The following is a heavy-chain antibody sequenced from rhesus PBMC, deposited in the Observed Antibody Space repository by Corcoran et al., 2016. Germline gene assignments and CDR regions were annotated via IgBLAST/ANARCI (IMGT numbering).Heavy chain of an antibody. D-gene: IGHD6-25*01. CDR2: SDGSGGSN. Sequence: QVQLQESGPAVVKPSETLSLTCAVSGGSISSSNWWSWIRQSPGKGLEWIGGSDGSGGSNEYNPSLQGRVTISKDASKNQFALKLSSVTAADTAVYYCAGVVAAAGPDYWGQGVLVTVSS. V-gene: IGHV4-93*01. CDR1: GGSISSSNW. J-gene: IGHJ4*01. CDR3: AGVVAAAGPDY.